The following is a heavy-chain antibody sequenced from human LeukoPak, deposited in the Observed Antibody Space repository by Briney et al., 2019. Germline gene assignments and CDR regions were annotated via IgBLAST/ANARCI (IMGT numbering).Heavy chain of an antibody. J-gene: IGHJ4*02. CDR3: AELVTLNF. CDR1: GFTFANHD. D-gene: IGHD2-21*02. V-gene: IGHV3-23*01. Sequence: GGSLRLSCAASGFTFANHDMSWVRQAPGKGLEWVSGVSASGSSRFYADSVKGRFTVSRDNSKNTLYLQMNSLRVEDAAVYYCAELVTLNFWGQGTLVTVSS. CDR2: VSASGSSR.